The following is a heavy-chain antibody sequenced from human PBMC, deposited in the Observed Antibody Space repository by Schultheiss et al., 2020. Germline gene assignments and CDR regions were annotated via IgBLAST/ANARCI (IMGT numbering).Heavy chain of an antibody. D-gene: IGHD6-19*01. CDR3: ARGPARYSSGHDY. V-gene: IGHV3-30*03. CDR2: ISYDGSNK. Sequence: GGSLRLSCAASGFTFSSYGMHWVRQAPGKGLEWVAVISYDGSNKYYADSVKGRFTISRDNSKNTLYLQMNSLRAEDTAVYYCARGPARYSSGHDYWGQGTLVTVSS. CDR1: GFTFSSYG. J-gene: IGHJ4*02.